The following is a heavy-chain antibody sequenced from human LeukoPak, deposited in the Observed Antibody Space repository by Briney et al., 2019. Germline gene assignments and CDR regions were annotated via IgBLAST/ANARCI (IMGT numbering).Heavy chain of an antibody. V-gene: IGHV4-30-2*01. CDR3: ARDSPMVVPFDY. CDR1: GGSISSGGYY. D-gene: IGHD3-10*01. J-gene: IGHJ4*02. Sequence: PSETLSLTCTVSGGSISSGGYYWSWIRQPPGKGLEWIGYIYHSGSTYYNPSLKSRVTISIDTSKNQFSLDLTFVTAADTAVYYCARDSPMVVPFDYWGQGALVTVSS. CDR2: IYHSGST.